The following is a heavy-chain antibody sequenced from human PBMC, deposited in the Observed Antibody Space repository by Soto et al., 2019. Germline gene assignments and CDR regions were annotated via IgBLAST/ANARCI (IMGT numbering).Heavy chain of an antibody. J-gene: IGHJ4*02. CDR2: IYYSGST. CDR1: GVSISSGGYS. Sequence: PSETLSLTCAVSGVSISSGGYSWSWIRQPPGKGLEWIGYIYYSGSTNYNPSLKSRVTISVDTSKNQFSLKLSSVTAADTAVYYCARGQRYSSGWYVFDYWGQGTLVTVSS. D-gene: IGHD6-19*01. V-gene: IGHV4-61*08. CDR3: ARGQRYSSGWYVFDY.